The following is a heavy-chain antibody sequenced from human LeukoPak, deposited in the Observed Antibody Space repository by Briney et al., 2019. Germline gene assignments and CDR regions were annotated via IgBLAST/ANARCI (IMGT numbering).Heavy chain of an antibody. V-gene: IGHV1-18*04. CDR1: GYTFTGYY. CDR2: INAYNGNT. J-gene: IGHJ4*02. D-gene: IGHD2-21*02. Sequence: ASVKVSCKASGYTFTGYYMHWVRQAPGQGLEWMGWINAYNGNTNYAQKLQGRVTMTTDTSTSTAYMELRSLRSDDTAVYYCARGGDPYPFDYWGQGTLVTVSS. CDR3: ARGGDPYPFDY.